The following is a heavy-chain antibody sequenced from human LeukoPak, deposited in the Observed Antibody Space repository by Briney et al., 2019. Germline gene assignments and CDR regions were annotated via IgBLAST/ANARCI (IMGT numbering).Heavy chain of an antibody. CDR2: ISNTGGDT. J-gene: IGHJ4*02. CDR3: VGYSYGFTTNDF. Sequence: PGGSLRLSYSASGFAFSTYAMHWVRQAPGKGLEYVSSISNTGGDTYFEDSVKGRFTIFRDNSKNRLYLQMSSLRPEDTAVYYCVGYSYGFTTNDFWGQGTLVTVSS. CDR1: GFAFSTYA. D-gene: IGHD5-18*01. V-gene: IGHV3-64D*06.